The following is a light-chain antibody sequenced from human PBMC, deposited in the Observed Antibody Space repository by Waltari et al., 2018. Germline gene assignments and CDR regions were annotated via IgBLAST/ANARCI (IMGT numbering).Light chain of an antibody. CDR1: RSDVGSYTS. CDR3: SSKGGSNNLV. Sequence: QSALTQPPSASGSPGQSVTISCPGTRSDVGSYTSVSWFQQHPGKAPKLIIYEVSKRPSGVPDRFSGSKSGNTASLTVSGLQAEDEADYHCSSKGGSNNLVFGGGTKLTVL. V-gene: IGLV2-8*01. J-gene: IGLJ3*02. CDR2: EVS.